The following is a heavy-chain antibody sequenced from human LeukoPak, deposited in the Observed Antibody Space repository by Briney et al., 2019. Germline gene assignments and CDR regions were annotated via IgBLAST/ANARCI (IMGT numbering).Heavy chain of an antibody. D-gene: IGHD6-6*01. CDR3: ARFLLLGSSSSYFDY. CDR1: GFTFSSYA. V-gene: IGHV3-30-3*01. CDR2: ISYDGSNK. Sequence: GGSLRLSCAASGFTFSSYAMHWVRQAPGKGLEWVAVISYDGSNKYYADSVKGRFTISRDNSKNTLYLQMNSLRAEDTAVYYCARFLLLGSSSSYFDYWGQGTLVTVSS. J-gene: IGHJ4*02.